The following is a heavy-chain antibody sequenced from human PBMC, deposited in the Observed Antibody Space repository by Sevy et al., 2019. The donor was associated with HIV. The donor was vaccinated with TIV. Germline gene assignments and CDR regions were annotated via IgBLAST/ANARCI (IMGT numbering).Heavy chain of an antibody. CDR3: VRVLWDVLVVPAATPSPWLDS. J-gene: IGHJ5*01. CDR1: GFTFDTYW. Sequence: GGSLRLSCAASGFTFDTYWMGWVRQAPGRGLEWVASIDPRGNERDDLDSLKGRFTISRDNAKNSLYLQMHSLKAGDTALYYCVRVLWDVLVVPAATPSPWLDSWGQGTLVTVSS. V-gene: IGHV3-7*01. CDR2: IDPRGNER. D-gene: IGHD1-26*01.